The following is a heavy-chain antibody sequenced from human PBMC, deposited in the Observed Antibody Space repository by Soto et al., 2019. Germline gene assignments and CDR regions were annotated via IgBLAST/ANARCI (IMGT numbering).Heavy chain of an antibody. J-gene: IGHJ4*02. D-gene: IGHD2-15*01. CDR1: GGTFSSYA. CDR3: ARDYGHDCSGGRCYFYF. Sequence: QVQLVQSGAEVKKPGSSVKVSCKASGGTFSSYAISWVRQAPGQGLEWMGGITPIFGTANYAQKFQGRVTITADESTSTAHRELSSLSSEDTAVYYCARDYGHDCSGGRCYFYFWGQGTLVTVSS. CDR2: ITPIFGTA. V-gene: IGHV1-69*01.